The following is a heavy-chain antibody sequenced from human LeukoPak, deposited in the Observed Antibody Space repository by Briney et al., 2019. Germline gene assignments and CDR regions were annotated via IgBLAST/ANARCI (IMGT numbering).Heavy chain of an antibody. D-gene: IGHD1-26*01. J-gene: IGHJ4*02. CDR2: ISGSGSST. CDR1: GFTFRSYA. V-gene: IGHV3-23*01. CDR3: ARDVSGRQWELLFAH. Sequence: PGGSLRLSCAGSGFTFRSYAMNWVRQAPGKGLEWVSAISGSGSSTYYADSVKGRFTISRDNSNNTLHLQMNSLRAEDTAVYYCARDVSGRQWELLFAHWGQGTLVTVSS.